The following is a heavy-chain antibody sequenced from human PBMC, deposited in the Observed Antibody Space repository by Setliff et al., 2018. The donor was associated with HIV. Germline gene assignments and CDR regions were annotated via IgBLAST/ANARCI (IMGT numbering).Heavy chain of an antibody. CDR1: GGSFSNHA. CDR2: IIPVFGTA. Sequence: SVKVSCKASGGSFSNHAISWVRQAPGQGLEWMGGIIPVFGTANYAQKFLGRVTITADEYTTTAYMELSSLRSEDTAVYYCAIDVIGGWLRPMPDFWGPGTLATVSS. D-gene: IGHD5-12*01. J-gene: IGHJ4*02. CDR3: AIDVIGGWLRPMPDF. V-gene: IGHV1-69*13.